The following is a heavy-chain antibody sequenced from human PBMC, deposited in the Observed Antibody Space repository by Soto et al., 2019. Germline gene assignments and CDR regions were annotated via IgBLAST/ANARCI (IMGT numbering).Heavy chain of an antibody. D-gene: IGHD3-9*01. Sequence: DVQLVESGGGLVKPGGSLRLSCAASGFIFSSHNMNWVRQAPGKGLEWVSSITGSSRYIFYADSVKGRFTISRDNAKNTVSLQMNSLRAEDTGVYYCARLVASETGYGMDVWGQGTTVTVSS. CDR2: ITGSSRYI. V-gene: IGHV3-21*06. CDR1: GFIFSSHN. CDR3: ARLVASETGYGMDV. J-gene: IGHJ6*02.